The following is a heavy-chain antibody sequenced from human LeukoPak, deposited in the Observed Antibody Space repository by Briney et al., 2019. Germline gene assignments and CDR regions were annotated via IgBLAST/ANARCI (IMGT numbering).Heavy chain of an antibody. CDR1: GFTFSSYA. CDR2: ISGSGGST. J-gene: IGHJ4*02. CDR3: AKEDCTNGVCQGGFDY. V-gene: IGHV3-23*01. D-gene: IGHD2-8*01. Sequence: GGSLRLSCVASGFTFSSYAMSWVRQDPGKGLEWVSAISGSGGSTYYADSVKGRFTISRDNSKNTLYLQMHSLRAEDTAVYYCAKEDCTNGVCQGGFDYWGQGTLVTVFS.